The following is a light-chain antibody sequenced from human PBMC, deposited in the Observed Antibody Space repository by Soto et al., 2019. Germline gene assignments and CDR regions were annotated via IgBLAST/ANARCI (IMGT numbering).Light chain of an antibody. CDR1: QSLTGR. J-gene: IGKJ2*01. Sequence: DIPMTQSPSTLSASIGDTVTLTCRASQSLTGRLAWYQQKPGRPPKLLIYDVPILESGVPSRFSGSDSGTDFTLTISSLRPDDFATFYCQQYKVYPYTFGQGTRLDI. CDR2: DVP. V-gene: IGKV1-5*01. CDR3: QQYKVYPYT.